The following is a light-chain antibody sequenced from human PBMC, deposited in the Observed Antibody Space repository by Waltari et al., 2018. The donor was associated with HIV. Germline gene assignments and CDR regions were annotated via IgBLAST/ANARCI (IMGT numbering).Light chain of an antibody. CDR2: DAS. V-gene: IGKV3-20*01. CDR1: QSVSSNY. J-gene: IGKJ4*01. CDR3: QQYDTPPLT. Sequence: EIVLTQSPGTLSLSPGERATLSCRASQSVSSNYLAWYQQKPGQAPRLLIYDASTRATGIPDRFSGSGSVTDFTLVISRLEPEDFAVYSCQQYDTPPLTFGGGTKVEIK.